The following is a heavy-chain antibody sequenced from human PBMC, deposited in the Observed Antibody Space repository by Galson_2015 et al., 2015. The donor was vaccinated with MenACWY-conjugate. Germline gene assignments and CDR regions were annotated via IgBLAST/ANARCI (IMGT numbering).Heavy chain of an antibody. Sequence: SLRLSCAASGFTFTEFGMTWVRQAPGKGLEWVSHINSRSSNLLYADSVKGRFTISRDNAKNSVYLQMNNLRDEDTAVYFCTRDPEGDLDFDYWGQGTLVTVSS. CDR1: GFTFTEFG. J-gene: IGHJ4*02. CDR2: INSRSSNL. CDR3: TRDPEGDLDFDY. D-gene: IGHD2-21*02. V-gene: IGHV3-48*02.